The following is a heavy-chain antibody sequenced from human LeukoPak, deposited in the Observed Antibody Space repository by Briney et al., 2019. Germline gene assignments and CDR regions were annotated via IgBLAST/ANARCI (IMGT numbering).Heavy chain of an antibody. Sequence: MSSGTLSLTCGVSGGSITNTNYWTWVRQPPGKGLEWIGEVNLQGSTNYNPSLMGRVAIAVYTSENHISLQVTSVTPPDTAVYYCGREGGPYRPLDYSGQGTLVTVSS. CDR1: GGSITNTNY. CDR2: VNLQGST. CDR3: GREGGPYRPLDY. J-gene: IGHJ4*02. V-gene: IGHV4-4*02.